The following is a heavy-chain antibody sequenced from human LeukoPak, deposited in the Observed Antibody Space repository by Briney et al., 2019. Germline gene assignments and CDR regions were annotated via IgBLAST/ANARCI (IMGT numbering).Heavy chain of an antibody. V-gene: IGHV4-59*11. D-gene: IGHD2-15*01. J-gene: IGHJ3*01. Sequence: SETLSLTCTVSGVSISSHYWSWIRQPPGKGLEWVGYAYHTGSTSSNPSLKSRATMSVDTSKNQFSLGLTSLTAADTAVYYCARDFQRLGSDAFDFWGQGTMVTVSS. CDR3: ARDFQRLGSDAFDF. CDR2: AYHTGST. CDR1: GVSISSHY.